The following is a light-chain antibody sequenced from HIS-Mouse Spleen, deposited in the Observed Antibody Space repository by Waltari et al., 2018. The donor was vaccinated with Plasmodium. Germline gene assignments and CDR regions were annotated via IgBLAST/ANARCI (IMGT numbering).Light chain of an antibody. J-gene: IGKJ4*01. CDR1: QSVSSSY. CDR2: GAS. Sequence: EIVLTQSPATLSLSPGERATLSCRPSQSVSSSYLAWYQQQPGQAPRPLIYGASSRATGIPDRFSGSGSGTDFTLTISRLEPEDFAVYYCQQYGSSPLTFGGGTKVEIK. V-gene: IGKV3-20*01. CDR3: QQYGSSPLT.